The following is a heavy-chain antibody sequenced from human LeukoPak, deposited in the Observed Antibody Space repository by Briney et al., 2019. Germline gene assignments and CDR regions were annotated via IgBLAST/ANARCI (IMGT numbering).Heavy chain of an antibody. D-gene: IGHD6-13*01. V-gene: IGHV4-39*01. J-gene: IGHJ6*03. Sequence: SETLFLTCTVSGGSISNSSYYWGWIRQPPGKGLEWIGSIYYSGSTYYNPSPKSRVTISVDTSKNQFSLKLSSVTAADTAVYYCARSIAAAGPYYMDVWGKGTTVTVSS. CDR1: GGSISNSSYY. CDR3: ARSIAAAGPYYMDV. CDR2: IYYSGST.